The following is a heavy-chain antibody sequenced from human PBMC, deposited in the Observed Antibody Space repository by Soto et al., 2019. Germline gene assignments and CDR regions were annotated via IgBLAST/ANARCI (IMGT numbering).Heavy chain of an antibody. CDR2: IYYSGST. CDR1: GGSISSYY. J-gene: IGHJ4*02. V-gene: IGHV4-59*01. CDR3: ARTTSH. Sequence: QVQLQESGPGLVKPSETLSLTCTVSGGSISSYYWSWIRQPPGKGLEWIGYIYYSGSTNYNPSLKSRVTISVDTSKNQFSLKLSSVTAADPAVYYCARTTSHWGQGTLVTVSS. D-gene: IGHD2-2*01.